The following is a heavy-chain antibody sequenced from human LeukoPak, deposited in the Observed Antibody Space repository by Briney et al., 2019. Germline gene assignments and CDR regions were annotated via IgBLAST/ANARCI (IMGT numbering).Heavy chain of an antibody. Sequence: PGGSLRLSCAASGFTFSSYWMHWVRQAPGKGLVWVSRINSDGSSTTCADSVKGRFTISRDNAKNTLYLQMNSLRAEDTAVYYCVSLTYGSGTSLFDYWGQGTLVTVSS. CDR2: INSDGSST. CDR1: GFTFSSYW. V-gene: IGHV3-74*01. CDR3: VSLTYGSGTSLFDY. D-gene: IGHD3-10*01. J-gene: IGHJ4*02.